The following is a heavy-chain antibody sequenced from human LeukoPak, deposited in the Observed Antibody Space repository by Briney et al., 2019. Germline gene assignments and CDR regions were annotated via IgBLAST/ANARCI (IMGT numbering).Heavy chain of an antibody. D-gene: IGHD3-3*01. CDR1: GFTFDDYG. CDR3: ARGGNYDFWSGYWVLDY. CDR2: INWNGGST. J-gene: IGHJ4*02. Sequence: GGSLRLSCAASGFTFDDYGMSWVRQAPGKGLEWVSGINWNGGSTGYADSVKGRFTISRDNAKNSLYLQINSLRAEDTALYYCARGGNYDFWSGYWVLDYWGQGTLVTVSS. V-gene: IGHV3-20*04.